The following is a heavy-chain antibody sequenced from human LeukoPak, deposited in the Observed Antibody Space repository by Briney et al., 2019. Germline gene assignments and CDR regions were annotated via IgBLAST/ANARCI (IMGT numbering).Heavy chain of an antibody. CDR3: AGDSWSIAARPTSYYYYMDV. D-gene: IGHD6-6*01. CDR2: IIPVFGTT. J-gene: IGHJ6*03. CDR1: GGTFSSHA. Sequence: SVKVSCKASGGTFSSHAISWVRQAPGQGLEWMGGIIPVFGTTNYAQEFQGRVTITADESTSTAYMELSSLRSEDTAVYYCAGDSWSIAARPTSYYYYMDVWGKGTTVTVSS. V-gene: IGHV1-69*01.